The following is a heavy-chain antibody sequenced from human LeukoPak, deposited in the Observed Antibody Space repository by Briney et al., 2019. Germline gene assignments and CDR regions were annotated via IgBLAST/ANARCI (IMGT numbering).Heavy chain of an antibody. CDR3: ARDGVLTGYFDY. CDR2: IYTSGST. CDR1: GASISSYY. J-gene: IGHJ4*02. D-gene: IGHD3-9*01. Sequence: SETLSLTCTVSGASISSYYWSWIRQPAGKGLEWIGRIYTSGSTIYNPSLKSRVTMSVGTSKNQVSLKLNSVTAADTAVYYCARDGVLTGYFDYWGQGTLVAVSS. V-gene: IGHV4-4*07.